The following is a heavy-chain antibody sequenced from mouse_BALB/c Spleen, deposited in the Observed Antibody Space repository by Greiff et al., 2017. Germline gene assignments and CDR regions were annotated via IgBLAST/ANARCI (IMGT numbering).Heavy chain of an antibody. CDR3: ARPIYYGNYDYAMDY. Sequence: QVHVKQSGAELARPGASVKMSCKASGYTFTSYTMHWVKQRPGQGLEWIGYINPSSGYTNYNQKFKDKATLTADKSSSTAYMQLSSLTSEDSAVYYCARPIYYGNYDYAMDYWGQGTSVTVSS. J-gene: IGHJ4*01. CDR2: INPSSGYT. D-gene: IGHD2-1*01. CDR1: GYTFTSYT. V-gene: IGHV1-4*01.